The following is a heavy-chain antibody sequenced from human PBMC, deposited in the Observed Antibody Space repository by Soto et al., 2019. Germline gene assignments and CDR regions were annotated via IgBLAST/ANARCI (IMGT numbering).Heavy chain of an antibody. CDR1: GFSFRSYA. V-gene: IGHV3-30*18. J-gene: IGHJ4*02. CDR2: ISYDGSYK. Sequence: LRLSCAAAGFSFRSYAMHWVRHTPANGLEVVAVISYDGSYKNYTDSVKGRFTISRDNVKNTLYLQMNSLRLEDTAVYHCAKDSPSSPFDSGGQGVLVTVSS. D-gene: IGHD3-22*01. CDR3: AKDSPSSPFDS.